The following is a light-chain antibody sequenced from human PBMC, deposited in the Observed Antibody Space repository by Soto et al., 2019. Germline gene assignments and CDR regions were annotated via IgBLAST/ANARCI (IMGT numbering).Light chain of an antibody. V-gene: IGLV2-14*01. Sequence: QSALTQPASVSGSPGQSITISCTGTSSDIGGYKYVSWFQQHPGKAPKLMIFDVSDRPSGISNRFSGSKSGNTASLTISGLQAEDEADYYCYSYTSSSTLVFGGGTKLTVL. CDR1: SSDIGGYKY. CDR3: YSYTSSSTLV. J-gene: IGLJ2*01. CDR2: DVS.